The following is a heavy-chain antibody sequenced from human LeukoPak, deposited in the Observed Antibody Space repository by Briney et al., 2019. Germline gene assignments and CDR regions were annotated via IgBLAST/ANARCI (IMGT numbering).Heavy chain of an antibody. CDR1: GFTFTMFG. CDR3: ARDYYDFWSGYYAFDI. V-gene: IGHV3-48*04. J-gene: IGHJ3*02. D-gene: IGHD3-3*01. Sequence: GGSLRLSCAASGFTFTMFGMNWVRQAPGKGLEWVSYISSSGSTIYYADSVKGRFTISRDNAKNSLYLQMNSLRAEDTAVYYCARDYYDFWSGYYAFDIWGQGTMVTVSS. CDR2: ISSSGSTI.